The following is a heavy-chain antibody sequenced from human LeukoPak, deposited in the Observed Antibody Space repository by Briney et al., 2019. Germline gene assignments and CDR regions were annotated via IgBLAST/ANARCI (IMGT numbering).Heavy chain of an antibody. CDR3: AKPFIVGATGYYYYYMDV. J-gene: IGHJ6*03. CDR2: ISYDGSNK. D-gene: IGHD1-26*01. V-gene: IGHV3-30-3*02. CDR1: GFTFSSYA. Sequence: GGSLRLSCAASGFTFSSYAMHWVRQAPGKGLEWVAVISYDGSNKYYADSVKGRFTISRDNSTNTLYLQMNSLRAEDTAVYYCAKPFIVGATGYYYYYMDVWGKGTTVTVSS.